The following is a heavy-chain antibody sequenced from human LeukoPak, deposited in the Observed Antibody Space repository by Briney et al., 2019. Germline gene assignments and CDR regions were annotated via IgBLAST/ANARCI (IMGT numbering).Heavy chain of an antibody. CDR3: ARLYCGSTSCHLDY. Sequence: PSETLSLTCTVSGGSISSYYWSWIRQPPGKGLEWIGYIYYSGSTNYNPSLKSRVTISVDTSKNQFSLKLSSVTAADTAVYYCARLYCGSTSCHLDYWGQGTLVTVSS. CDR1: GGSISSYY. CDR2: IYYSGST. D-gene: IGHD2-2*01. V-gene: IGHV4-59*01. J-gene: IGHJ4*02.